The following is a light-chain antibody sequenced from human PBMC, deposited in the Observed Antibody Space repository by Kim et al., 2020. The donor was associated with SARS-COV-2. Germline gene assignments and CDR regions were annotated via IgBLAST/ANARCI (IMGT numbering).Light chain of an antibody. J-gene: IGKJ4*01. V-gene: IGKV1-9*01. CDR3: QQLNSYPLT. CDR1: QGISSY. Sequence: IQLTQSPSSLSASVGDRVTITCRASQGISSYLAWYQQKPGKAPKLLIYAASTLQSGVPSRFSGSGSGTYFTLTISSLQPEDFATYYCQQLNSYPLTFGGGTTVDIK. CDR2: AAS.